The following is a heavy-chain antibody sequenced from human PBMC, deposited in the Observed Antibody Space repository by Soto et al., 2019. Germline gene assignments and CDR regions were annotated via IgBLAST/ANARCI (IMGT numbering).Heavy chain of an antibody. J-gene: IGHJ4*02. D-gene: IGHD1-26*01. Sequence: EVQLLESGGGLVQPGGSLRLSCAASGFTFSSYAMSWVRQAPGKGLEWVSAVSGSGGSTYYADSVKGRFTISRDNSKNTLYLQMNSLRAEDTAVYYCAKVEWELLDAGVDYWGQGTLVTVSS. CDR1: GFTFSSYA. CDR2: VSGSGGST. V-gene: IGHV3-23*01. CDR3: AKVEWELLDAGVDY.